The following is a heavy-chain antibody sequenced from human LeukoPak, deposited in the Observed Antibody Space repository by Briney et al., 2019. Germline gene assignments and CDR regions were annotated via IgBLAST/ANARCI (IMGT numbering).Heavy chain of an antibody. J-gene: IGHJ4*02. CDR1: GYTFTSYG. Sequence: GASVKVSCKASGYTFTSYGISWVRQAPGQGLEWMGWINTNTGNPTYVQGFTGRFVFSLDTSVSTAYLQISSLKAEDTAVYYCARGLSEFYYDSSGYPLWGQGTLVTVSS. CDR3: ARGLSEFYYDSSGYPL. V-gene: IGHV7-4-1*02. D-gene: IGHD3-22*01. CDR2: INTNTGNP.